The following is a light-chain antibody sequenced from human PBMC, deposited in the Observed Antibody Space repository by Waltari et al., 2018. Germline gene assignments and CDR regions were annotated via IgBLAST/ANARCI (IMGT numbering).Light chain of an antibody. J-gene: IGLJ3*02. Sequence: QSALTQPHSASGSPGQSVTISCTGSSSDVGTYNFVSWDQQHPGKAPKLMIYEVTKPTSGVPDRFSGSKSGNAASLSVSGLQAEDEADYYCTSYAGSDKLLFGGGTKRTVL. CDR3: TSYAGSDKLL. V-gene: IGLV2-8*01. CDR2: EVT. CDR1: SSDVGTYNF.